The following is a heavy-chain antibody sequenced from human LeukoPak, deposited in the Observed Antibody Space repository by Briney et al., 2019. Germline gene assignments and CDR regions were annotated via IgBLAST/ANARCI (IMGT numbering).Heavy chain of an antibody. CDR3: ARQLRGTGYCSGGSCYGGGVPFDP. J-gene: IGHJ5*02. CDR2: IYYSGST. V-gene: IGHV4-39*01. D-gene: IGHD2-15*01. CDR1: GGSISSSSYY. Sequence: SEPLSLTCTVSGGSISSSSYYWGWIRQPPGKGLEWIGSIYYSGSTYYNPSLKSRVTISVDTSKNQFSLKLSSVTAADTAVYYCARQLRGTGYCSGGSCYGGGVPFDPWGQGTLVTVSS.